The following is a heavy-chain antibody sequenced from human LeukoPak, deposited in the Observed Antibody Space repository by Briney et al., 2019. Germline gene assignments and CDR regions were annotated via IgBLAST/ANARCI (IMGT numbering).Heavy chain of an antibody. CDR2: ISYAGTNK. CDR1: GITFSSDA. V-gene: IGHV3-30-3*02. CDR3: EKVPLNGAPYSFDS. D-gene: IGHD4-17*01. Sequence: GGSLTLSCVASGITFSSDAMHWVRQAPGKGLEWVTIISYAGTNKYYADSVKGRFTISRDNSKNTLYLQMNSLRAEDTAVYYCEKVPLNGAPYSFDSGAREPLVTV. J-gene: IGHJ4*02.